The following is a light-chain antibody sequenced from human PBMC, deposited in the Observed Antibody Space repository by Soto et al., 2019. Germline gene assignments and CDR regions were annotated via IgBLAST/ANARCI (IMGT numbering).Light chain of an antibody. J-gene: IGKJ4*01. CDR3: QQYNSYSPLT. V-gene: IGKV1-5*01. CDR2: DAS. CDR1: QSISSW. Sequence: DIQMTQSPSTLSASVGDRVTITCLASQSISSWLAWYQQKPGKAPKLLIYDASSLESAVPSRFSGSGSGTEFTLTISSLQPDDFATYYCQQYNSYSPLTFGGGTKVEIK.